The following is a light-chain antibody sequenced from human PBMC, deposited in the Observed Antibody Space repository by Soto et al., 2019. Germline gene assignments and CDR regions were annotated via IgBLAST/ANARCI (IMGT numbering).Light chain of an antibody. V-gene: IGKV3-11*01. Sequence: EIVLTQSPATLSLSPGERATLSCRASQSVASSLAWYQQKPGQAPRLLIYDASNRATGIPARFGGRGSGTDFTLTISSLEPEDFAVYYCQQRSIWPITFGQGTRLDIK. CDR3: QQRSIWPIT. CDR1: QSVASS. CDR2: DAS. J-gene: IGKJ5*01.